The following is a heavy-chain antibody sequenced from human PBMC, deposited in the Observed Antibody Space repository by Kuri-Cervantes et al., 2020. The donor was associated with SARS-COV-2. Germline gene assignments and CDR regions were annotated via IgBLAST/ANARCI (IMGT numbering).Heavy chain of an antibody. D-gene: IGHD3-3*01. CDR3: VSTFLNFWSGYYEDV. CDR2: IKCDGSEK. V-gene: IGHV3-52*01. CDR1: GFTSSSSW. J-gene: IGHJ6*04. Sequence: GESLKISCAASGFTSSSSWMHWVCQAPEKGLEWVADIKCDGSEKYYVDSVKGRLTISRDNAKNSLYLQVNSLRAEDMTVYYCVSTFLNFWSGYYEDVWGKGTTVTVSS.